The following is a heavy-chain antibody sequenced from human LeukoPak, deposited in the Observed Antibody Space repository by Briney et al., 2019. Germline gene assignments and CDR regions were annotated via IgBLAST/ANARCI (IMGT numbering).Heavy chain of an antibody. Sequence: PGRSLRLSCAASGFTFSRYDMNWVRLAPGKGLEWVSYIHSGGNTIFYADSVKGRFTISRDYAKNSLYLQMNSLRAEDTAVYYCARKLTGTTYFDYWGQGTLVTVSS. CDR3: ARKLTGTTYFDY. CDR1: GFTFSRYD. V-gene: IGHV3-48*03. D-gene: IGHD1-1*01. CDR2: IHSGGNTI. J-gene: IGHJ4*02.